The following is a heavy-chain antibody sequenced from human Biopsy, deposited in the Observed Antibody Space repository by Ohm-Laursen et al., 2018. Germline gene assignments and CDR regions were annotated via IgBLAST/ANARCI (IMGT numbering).Heavy chain of an antibody. J-gene: IGHJ6*02. CDR2: IIPMLGTV. CDR3: AKVPREGLSYYYSMDV. CDR1: GDAFLGYY. Sequence: SSVKVSCKASGDAFLGYYLHWVRQAPGQGLEWMGGIIPMLGTVQYARKLRGRVTITADKPTSTAYMELTSLTSDDTAVYYCAKVPREGLSYYYSMDVWGQGTTVTVSS. D-gene: IGHD4/OR15-4a*01. V-gene: IGHV1-69*06.